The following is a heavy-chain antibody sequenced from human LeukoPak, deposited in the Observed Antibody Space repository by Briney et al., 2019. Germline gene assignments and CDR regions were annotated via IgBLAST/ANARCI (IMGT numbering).Heavy chain of an antibody. Sequence: GGSLRLSCAASGLTSSSNAMGWVRQAPGKGLEWVSAISPGGSPYYADSVKGRFTISRDNSKNTLYLQMNSLRAEDTAVYYCVKRELYIVATTWGQGTLVTVSS. CDR3: VKRELYIVATT. V-gene: IGHV3-23*01. CDR2: ISPGGSP. J-gene: IGHJ5*02. CDR1: GLTSSSNA. D-gene: IGHD5-12*01.